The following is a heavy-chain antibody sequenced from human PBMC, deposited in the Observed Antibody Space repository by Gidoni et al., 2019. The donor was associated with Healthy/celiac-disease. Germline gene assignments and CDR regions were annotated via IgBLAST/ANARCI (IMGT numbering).Heavy chain of an antibody. Sequence: QVQLQQWGAGLLKPSETLSLTCAVYGGSFSGYYWSWIRQPPGKGLEWIGEIHHSGSTNYNPSLKSRVTISVDTSKNQFSLKLSSVTAADTAVYYCARDRGYYGSGSYSYYFDYWGQGTLVTVSS. CDR3: ARDRGYYGSGSYSYYFDY. D-gene: IGHD3-10*01. CDR1: GGSFSGYY. J-gene: IGHJ4*02. V-gene: IGHV4-34*01. CDR2: IHHSGST.